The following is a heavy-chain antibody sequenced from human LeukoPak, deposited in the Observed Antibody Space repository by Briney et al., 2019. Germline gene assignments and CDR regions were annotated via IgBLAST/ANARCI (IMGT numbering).Heavy chain of an antibody. CDR3: ARPGMTSGYYPDASDI. J-gene: IGHJ3*02. D-gene: IGHD3-22*01. Sequence: KVSCKGTGYSFTSYWIGWVRQMPGKGLEWMGIIYPGDSDTRYSPSFQGQVTISADKSISTAYLQWSSLKASDTAMYYCARPGMTSGYYPDASDIWGQGTMVTVSS. CDR1: GYSFTSYW. V-gene: IGHV5-51*01. CDR2: IYPGDSDT.